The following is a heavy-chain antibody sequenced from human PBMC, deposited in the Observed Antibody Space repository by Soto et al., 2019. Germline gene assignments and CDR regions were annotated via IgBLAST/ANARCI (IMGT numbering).Heavy chain of an antibody. CDR1: GGSISSGVYY. Sequence: QVQLQESGPGLVKPSQTLSLTCTVSGGSISSGVYYWSWIRQHPGKCLECIGYIYYSGSTYYNPSLKSRVTISVDTSKNQFSLKLSSVTAADTAVYYCARVRGGGPFDAWGQGTLVTVSS. J-gene: IGHJ4*02. CDR2: IYYSGST. CDR3: ARVRGGGPFDA. V-gene: IGHV4-31*03. D-gene: IGHD1-26*01.